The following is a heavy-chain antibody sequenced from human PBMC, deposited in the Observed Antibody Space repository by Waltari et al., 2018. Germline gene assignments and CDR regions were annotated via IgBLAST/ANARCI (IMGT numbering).Heavy chain of an antibody. CDR3: TRDLYGSGGDWFDP. V-gene: IGHV3-21*03. CDR2: IGGTHSNI. Sequence: EVRLAESGGGLVKPGGSLSLSCTASGFDFVDYDMNWVRQAPGTGLEWVSSIGGTHSNIFYADSVKGRFTVSRDNAKNSLYLQMDNLRAEDSGLYFCTRDLYGSGGDWFDPWGQGTLVTVSS. D-gene: IGHD3-10*01. J-gene: IGHJ5*02. CDR1: GFDFVDYD.